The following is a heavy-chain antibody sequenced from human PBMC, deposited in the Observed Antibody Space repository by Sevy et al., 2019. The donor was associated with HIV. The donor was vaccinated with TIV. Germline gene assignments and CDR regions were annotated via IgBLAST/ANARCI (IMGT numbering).Heavy chain of an antibody. Sequence: ASVKVSCKASGYTFTDYYMHWVRQAPGQGLEWMGWINPHSGGTNYAQKFQGRVTMTRDTSISTAYMELSRLGSDDTAVYYCARVGGCSSTSCYWYFDLWGRGTLVTVSS. CDR3: ARVGGCSSTSCYWYFDL. V-gene: IGHV1-2*02. D-gene: IGHD2-2*01. CDR1: GYTFTDYY. J-gene: IGHJ2*01. CDR2: INPHSGGT.